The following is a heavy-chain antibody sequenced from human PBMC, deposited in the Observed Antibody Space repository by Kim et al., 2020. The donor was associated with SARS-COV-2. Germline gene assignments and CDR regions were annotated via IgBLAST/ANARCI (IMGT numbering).Heavy chain of an antibody. J-gene: IGHJ6*02. V-gene: IGHV3-11*01. CDR2: ISSSGSAI. Sequence: GGSLRLSCAASGFTFSDYYMSWIRQAPGKGLEWVSYISSSGSAIYYADSVKGRFTISRDNAKNSLYLQMNSLRAEDTAVYYCAREVAAAGHYYYGMDVWGQGTTVTVSS. D-gene: IGHD6-13*01. CDR1: GFTFSDYY. CDR3: AREVAAAGHYYYGMDV.